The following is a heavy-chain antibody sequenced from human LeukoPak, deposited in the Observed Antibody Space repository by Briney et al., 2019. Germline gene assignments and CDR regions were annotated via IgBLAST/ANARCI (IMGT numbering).Heavy chain of an antibody. CDR3: ARDSSDY. J-gene: IGHJ4*02. V-gene: IGHV3-30-3*01. CDR2: ISYDGSKK. CDR1: GFTFSRYA. Sequence: HPGGSLILSCAVSGFTFSRYAMHWVRQAPGKGLEWVAVISYDGSKKADSVKGRFTISRDNSKNTLYLQMTSLRAEDTAVYYCARDSSDYWGQGTLVTVSS.